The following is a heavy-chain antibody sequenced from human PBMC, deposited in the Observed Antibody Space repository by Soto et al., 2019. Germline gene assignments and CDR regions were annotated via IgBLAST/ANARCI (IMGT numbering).Heavy chain of an antibody. V-gene: IGHV3-21*01. J-gene: IGHJ4*02. Sequence: PGGSLRLSCAASGFTFTRYSMNWVRQAPGKGLEWVSSISSTTNYIYYADSMKGRFTVSRDNAKNSVYLEMNSLSAEDTAVYYCERESEDLTSNFDYWGQGTLVTVSS. CDR2: ISSTTNYI. CDR1: GFTFTRYS. CDR3: ERESEDLTSNFDY.